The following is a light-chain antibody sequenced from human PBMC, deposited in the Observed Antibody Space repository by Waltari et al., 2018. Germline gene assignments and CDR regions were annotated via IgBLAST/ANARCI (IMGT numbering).Light chain of an antibody. CDR1: SSDVGSYNL. V-gene: IGLV2-23*02. CDR2: EVS. Sequence: QSALTQPASVSGSPGQSITISCTGPSSDVGSYNLVSWYQQPPGKAPKLMIYEVSKRPSGVSNRFSGSKSGNTASLTSSGLQAEDEADYYCCSYAGSLHVVFGGWTKLTVL. J-gene: IGLJ2*01. CDR3: CSYAGSLHVV.